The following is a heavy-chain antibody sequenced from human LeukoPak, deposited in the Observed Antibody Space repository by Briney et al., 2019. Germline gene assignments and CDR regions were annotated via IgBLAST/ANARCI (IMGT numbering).Heavy chain of an antibody. CDR1: GDSVSNNSAT. V-gene: IGHV6-1*01. D-gene: IGHD2-15*01. J-gene: IGHJ3*02. Sequence: SQTLSLTCALSGDSVSNNSATWNWIRQSPSRGLEWLGRTNYRSKWNTDYAVSVKSRTTINPDTSKNQFSLHLNSVTPEDAAVYYCAREGRHAFDIWGQGTMVTVSS. CDR3: AREGRHAFDI. CDR2: TNYRSKWNT.